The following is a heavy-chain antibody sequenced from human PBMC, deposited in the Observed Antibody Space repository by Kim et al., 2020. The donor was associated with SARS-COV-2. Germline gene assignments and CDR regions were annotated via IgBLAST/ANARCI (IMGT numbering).Heavy chain of an antibody. D-gene: IGHD3-9*01. V-gene: IGHV4-4*02. CDR2: IYHSGNT. J-gene: IGHJ6*02. CDR1: GVSISSNNW. CDR3: AKEGYGFLTGYSGGMDF. Sequence: SETLSLTCAVSGVSISSNNWWGWVRQPPGKGLEWIGEIYHSGNTNYNPSLKSRVSISVDKSKNQFSLILTSVTAADTAVYYCAKEGYGFLTGYSGGMDFWGQGTTVTVSS.